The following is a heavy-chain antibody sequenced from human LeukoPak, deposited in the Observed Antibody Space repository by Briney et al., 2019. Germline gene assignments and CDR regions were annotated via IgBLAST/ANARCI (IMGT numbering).Heavy chain of an antibody. V-gene: IGHV1-18*01. CDR1: GYTFTSYG. CDR2: ISAYSGNT. Sequence: GASVKVSCKASGYTFTSYGISWVRQAPGQGLEWMGWISAYSGNTNYAQKLQGRVTMTTDTSTSTAYMELRSLRSDDTAVYYCARISLDSSGYYSADYWGQGTLVTVSS. D-gene: IGHD3-22*01. CDR3: ARISLDSSGYYSADY. J-gene: IGHJ4*02.